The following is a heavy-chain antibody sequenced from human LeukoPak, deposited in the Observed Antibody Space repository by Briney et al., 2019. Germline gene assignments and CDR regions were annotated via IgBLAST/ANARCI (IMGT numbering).Heavy chain of an antibody. V-gene: IGHV3-30*18. CDR1: GFTFSSYG. D-gene: IGHD2-15*01. CDR3: AKDQLGPTYCSGGSRYLNWFDP. Sequence: TGGSLRLSCAASGFTFSSYGMHWVRQAPGKGLEWVAVISYDGSNKYYADSVKGRFTISRDNSKNTLYLQMNSLRAEDTAVYYCAKDQLGPTYCSGGSRYLNWFDPWGQGTLVTVSS. J-gene: IGHJ5*02. CDR2: ISYDGSNK.